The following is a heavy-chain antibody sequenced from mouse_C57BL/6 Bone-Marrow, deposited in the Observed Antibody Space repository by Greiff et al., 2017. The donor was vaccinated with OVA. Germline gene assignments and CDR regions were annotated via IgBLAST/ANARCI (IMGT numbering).Heavy chain of an antibody. Sequence: VQLKESGAELVRPGASVKLSCTASGFNIKDDYMHWVKQRPEQGLEWIGWIDPENGDTEYASKFQGKATITADTSSNTAYLQLSSLTSEDTAVYYCTRYSPYFDYWGQGATLTVSS. V-gene: IGHV14-4*01. D-gene: IGHD1-3*01. CDR2: IDPENGDT. CDR3: TRYSPYFDY. CDR1: GFNIKDDY. J-gene: IGHJ2*01.